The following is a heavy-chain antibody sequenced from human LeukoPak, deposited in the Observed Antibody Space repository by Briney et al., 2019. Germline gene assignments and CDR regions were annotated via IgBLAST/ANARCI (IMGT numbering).Heavy chain of an antibody. CDR1: GYIFTSAD. V-gene: IGHV1-8*03. D-gene: IGHD4-17*01. CDR2: INPNTGKT. Sequence: GASAKVSCKTSGYIFTSADINWVRQATGQGLEWMGYINPNTGKTGYAQKFQGRVTFTRNTAINTAYLELSSLTSEDTAVYYCARVSGDYLYVPYDPWGQGTLVTVSS. J-gene: IGHJ5*02. CDR3: ARVSGDYLYVPYDP.